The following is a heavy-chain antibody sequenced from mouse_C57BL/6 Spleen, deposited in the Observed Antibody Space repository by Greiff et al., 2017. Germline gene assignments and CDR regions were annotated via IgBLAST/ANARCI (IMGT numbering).Heavy chain of an antibody. D-gene: IGHD1-1*01. CDR2: IDPSDSYT. Sequence: QVQLQHPGAELVKPGASVKLSCKASGYTFTSYWMQWVKQRPGQGLEWIGEIDPSDSYTNYNQKFKGKATLTVDTSSSTAYMQLSSLTSEDSAVYYCARGYYGSSPLLAYWGQGTLVTVSA. V-gene: IGHV1-50*01. J-gene: IGHJ3*01. CDR3: ARGYYGSSPLLAY. CDR1: GYTFTSYW.